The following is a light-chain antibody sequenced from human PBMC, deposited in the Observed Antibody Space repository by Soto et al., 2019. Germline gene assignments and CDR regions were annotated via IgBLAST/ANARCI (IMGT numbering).Light chain of an antibody. Sequence: QTVVTQPASVSGSPGQSITISCTGTSSDVGAHNFVSWYQQHPGKAPKLIFYEVSNRPPGLSDRFSGSKSGTTASLTISGLQAEDEADYFCSSYTTNKTLLFGGGTKVTVL. V-gene: IGLV2-14*01. CDR3: SSYTTNKTLL. CDR2: EVS. J-gene: IGLJ2*01. CDR1: SSDVGAHNF.